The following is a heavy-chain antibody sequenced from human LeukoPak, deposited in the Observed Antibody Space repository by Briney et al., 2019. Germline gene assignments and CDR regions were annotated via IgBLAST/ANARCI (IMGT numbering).Heavy chain of an antibody. CDR3: AVNLWFGELFT. V-gene: IGHV4-34*01. D-gene: IGHD3-10*01. Sequence: SEALSLTCAVYGGSFSGYYWSWIRQPPGKGLEWIGEINHSGSTNYNPSLKSRVTISVDTSKNQFSLKLSSVTAADTAVYYCAVNLWFGELFTWGQGTLVTVSS. J-gene: IGHJ5*02. CDR1: GGSFSGYY. CDR2: INHSGST.